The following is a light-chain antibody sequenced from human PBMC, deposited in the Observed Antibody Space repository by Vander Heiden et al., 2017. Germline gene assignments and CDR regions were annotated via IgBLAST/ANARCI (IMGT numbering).Light chain of an antibody. V-gene: IGKV1-39*01. J-gene: IGKJ1*01. CDR2: AAT. CDR3: QQSYSTWT. CDR1: QSISSY. Sequence: DIQMTQSPSSLSASVGDRVTITCRASQSISSYLNWYQQKPGKAPNLLIYAATSLQSGVPSRFSGSGSGTDFTLTISSLQLEDFATYYCQQSYSTWTFGQGTKVEIK.